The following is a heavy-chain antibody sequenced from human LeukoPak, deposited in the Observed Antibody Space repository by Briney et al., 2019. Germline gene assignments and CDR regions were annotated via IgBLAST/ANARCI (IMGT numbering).Heavy chain of an antibody. CDR2: ISSSSSYI. D-gene: IGHD3-22*01. CDR1: GFTFSSYS. J-gene: IGHJ4*02. CDR3: ARGAPSTGYSLCDY. V-gene: IGHV3-21*01. Sequence: RSGGSLRLSCAASGFTFSSYSMNWVRQAPGKGLEWVSSISSSSSYIYYADSVKGRFTISRDNAKNSLYLQMNSLRAEDTAVYYCARGAPSTGYSLCDYWGQGTLVTVSS.